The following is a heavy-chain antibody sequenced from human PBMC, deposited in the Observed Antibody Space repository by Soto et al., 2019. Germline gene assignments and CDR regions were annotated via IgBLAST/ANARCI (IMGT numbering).Heavy chain of an antibody. V-gene: IGHV3-15*07. CDR2: VKSKVYGGTT. Sequence: EVQLVESGGGLVKPGGSLRLGCEVSGFTVGSAWMNWVRQAPGKGLVWVGRVKSKVYGGTTDYAERVKGRFTISIDDSKNTLYLQMESLKTEDTAVYCCTSATQRALTEEMARSWCQGTLVTVSS. CDR3: TSATQRALTEEMARS. D-gene: IGHD2-8*01. CDR1: GFTVGSAW. J-gene: IGHJ5*02.